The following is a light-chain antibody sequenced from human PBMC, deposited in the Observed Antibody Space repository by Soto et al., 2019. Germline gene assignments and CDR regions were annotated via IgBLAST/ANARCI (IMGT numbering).Light chain of an antibody. CDR2: KAS. V-gene: IGKV1-5*03. CDR3: QEYNAFSRT. J-gene: IGKJ2*01. CDR1: RSISNW. Sequence: DIQMTQSPSTLSASVGDRVTITCRASRSISNWLAWYQQKPGKAPKLLIYKASSLESGVPSRFSDSGSGTEFTLTISSLQPDDFATYYCQEYNAFSRTFGQGTKLQIK.